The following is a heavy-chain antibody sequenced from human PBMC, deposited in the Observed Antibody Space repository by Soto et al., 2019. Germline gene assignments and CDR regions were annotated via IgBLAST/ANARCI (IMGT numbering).Heavy chain of an antibody. CDR2: TSWDGDNT. CDR3: AKDQGSGWYRVCDY. D-gene: IGHD6-19*01. Sequence: QVQLVESGGGVVQPGRSLRLSCATSGFTFTDYGMHWVRQAPGKGLEWVAVTSWDGDNTYYADSVKGRFTISRDNSKNTVYLQVNSLRPEDTAVYYCAKDQGSGWYRVCDYWGQGTLVTVS. CDR1: GFTFTDYG. J-gene: IGHJ4*02. V-gene: IGHV3-30*18.